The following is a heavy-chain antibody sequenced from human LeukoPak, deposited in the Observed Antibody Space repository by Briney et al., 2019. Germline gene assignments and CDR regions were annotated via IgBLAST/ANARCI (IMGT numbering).Heavy chain of an antibody. D-gene: IGHD1-26*01. V-gene: IGHV4-59*08. CDR2: NSGST. CDR1: GDSISSYF. Sequence: SETLSLTCTVSGDSISSYFWSWIWQPPGKGLEWIGYNSGSTNYNPSLKSRVTILLDRSKNQFSLKLSSVTAADTAVYYCARGRGYGGNYLRSFDIWGQGTMVTVSS. J-gene: IGHJ3*02. CDR3: ARGRGYGGNYLRSFDI.